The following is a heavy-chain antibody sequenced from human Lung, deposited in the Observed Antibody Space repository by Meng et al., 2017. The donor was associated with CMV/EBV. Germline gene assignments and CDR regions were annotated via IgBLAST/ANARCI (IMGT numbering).Heavy chain of an antibody. CDR1: GFTFSRYG. CDR3: ASQDIVVVPAAIRNYYYYGMDV. Sequence: GGSLRLSCAASGFTFSRYGMHWVRQAPGKGLEWVAFIRYDGSNKYYADSVKGRFTISRDNSKNTLYLQMNSLRAEETAVYYCASQDIVVVPAAIRNYYYYGMDVWGQGXTVTVSS. D-gene: IGHD2-2*02. V-gene: IGHV3-30*02. J-gene: IGHJ6*02. CDR2: IRYDGSNK.